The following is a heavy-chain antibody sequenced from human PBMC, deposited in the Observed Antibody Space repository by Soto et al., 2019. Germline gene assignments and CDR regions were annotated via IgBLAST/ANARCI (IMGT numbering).Heavy chain of an antibody. CDR3: ARESCSSTSCPHYYYYMDV. CDR1: GYTFTSYA. D-gene: IGHD2-2*01. CDR2: INAGNGNT. J-gene: IGHJ6*03. V-gene: IGHV1-3*01. Sequence: ASVKVSCKASGYTFTSYAMHWVRQAPGQRLEWMGWINAGNGNTKYSQKFQGRVTITRDTSASTAYMELSSLRSEDTAVYYCARESCSSTSCPHYYYYMDVWGKGTTVTVSS.